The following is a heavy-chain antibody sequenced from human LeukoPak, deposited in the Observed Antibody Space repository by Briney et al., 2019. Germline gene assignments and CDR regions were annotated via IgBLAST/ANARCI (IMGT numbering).Heavy chain of an antibody. CDR1: GFSFSTYA. V-gene: IGHV3-23*01. Sequence: PGGSLRLSCAASGFSFSTYAMSWVRQAPGKGLEWVSAIIASGATIYYADSVKGRFTVSRDNSKNTLYLQMNSLRAEDTAVYYCAKDSGGTYFYYYYYMDVWGKGTTVTVSS. J-gene: IGHJ6*03. CDR3: AKDSGGTYFYYYYYMDV. CDR2: IIASGATI. D-gene: IGHD1-26*01.